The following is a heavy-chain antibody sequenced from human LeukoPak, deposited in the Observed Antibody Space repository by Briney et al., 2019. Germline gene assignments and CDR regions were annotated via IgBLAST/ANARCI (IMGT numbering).Heavy chain of an antibody. Sequence: GGSLRLSCAVSGFTFSSYSMNWVRRAPGKGLEWVSYIGSSVSTRYYADSVKGRFTISRDNGKYALYLQMNSLRAEDTAVYYCAREGSDFWSGYSKGYFDYWGQGTLVTVSS. CDR2: IGSSVSTR. J-gene: IGHJ4*02. V-gene: IGHV3-48*01. CDR1: GFTFSSYS. D-gene: IGHD3-3*01. CDR3: AREGSDFWSGYSKGYFDY.